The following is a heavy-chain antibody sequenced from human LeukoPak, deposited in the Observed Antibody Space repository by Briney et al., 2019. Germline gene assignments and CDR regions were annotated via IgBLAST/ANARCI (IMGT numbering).Heavy chain of an antibody. Sequence: GGSLRLSCAASGLTFSSYAMSWVRQAPGKGLEWVSAISGSGGSTYYADSVKGRFTISRDNSKNTLYLQMNSLRAEDTAVYYCAKDPLITFGGVITKGRFFDYWGQGTLVTVSS. V-gene: IGHV3-23*01. CDR3: AKDPLITFGGVITKGRFFDY. D-gene: IGHD3-16*02. CDR1: GLTFSSYA. CDR2: ISGSGGST. J-gene: IGHJ4*02.